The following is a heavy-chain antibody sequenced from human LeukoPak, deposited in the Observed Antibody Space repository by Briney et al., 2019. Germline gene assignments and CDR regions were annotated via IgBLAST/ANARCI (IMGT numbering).Heavy chain of an antibody. CDR2: TYYRSKLYN. D-gene: IGHD2/OR15-2a*01. CDR3: ARLLLSAARVGWFDP. V-gene: IGHV6-1*01. CDR1: GDSVSSNSTA. Sequence: SQTLSLTCALSGDSVSSNSTAWHWIRQSPSRGLEWLVRTYYRSKLYNDYAVSVKSRITINPDTSKNQFSLQLNSVTPEDTAVYYCARLLLSAARVGWFDPWGQGTLVTVSS. J-gene: IGHJ5*02.